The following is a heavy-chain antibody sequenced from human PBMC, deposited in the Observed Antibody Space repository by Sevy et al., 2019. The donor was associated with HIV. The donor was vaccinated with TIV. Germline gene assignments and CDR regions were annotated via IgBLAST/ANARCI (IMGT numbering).Heavy chain of an antibody. CDR3: AKYYDILTGYG. V-gene: IGHV3-30*18. CDR1: GFTFSSYG. Sequence: GGSLRLSCTASGFTFSSYGMHWVRQAPGKGLEWVAVISYDGSNKYYADSVKGRFTISRVNSKNTLYLQMNSLRAEDTAVYYCAKYYDILTGYGWGQGTLVTVSS. CDR2: ISYDGSNK. D-gene: IGHD3-9*01. J-gene: IGHJ4*02.